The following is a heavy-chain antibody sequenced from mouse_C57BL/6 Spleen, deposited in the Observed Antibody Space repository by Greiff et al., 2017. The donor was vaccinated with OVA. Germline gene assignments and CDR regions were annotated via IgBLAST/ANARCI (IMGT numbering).Heavy chain of an antibody. Sequence: VQLVESGPELVKPGASVKISCKASGYAFSSSWMNWVKQRPGKGLEWIGRIYPGDGDTNYNGKFKGKATLTADKSSSTAYMQLSSLTSEDSAVYFCARYYGSFDYWGQGTTLTVSS. J-gene: IGHJ2*01. V-gene: IGHV1-82*01. CDR1: GYAFSSSW. D-gene: IGHD1-1*01. CDR3: ARYYGSFDY. CDR2: IYPGDGDT.